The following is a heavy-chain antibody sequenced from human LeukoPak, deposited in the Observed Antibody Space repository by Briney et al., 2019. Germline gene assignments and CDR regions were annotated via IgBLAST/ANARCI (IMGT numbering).Heavy chain of an antibody. Sequence: GSLRLSCVDSGFTFSRYWMHWVRQAPGKGLVWVSHITTDGSSTSYADSVKGRFTISRDNAKNTLYLQMNSLRAEDTAVYYCARGAIAGANFDYWGQGTLVTVSS. J-gene: IGHJ4*02. CDR2: ITTDGSST. V-gene: IGHV3-74*01. D-gene: IGHD1-26*01. CDR3: ARGAIAGANFDY. CDR1: GFTFSRYW.